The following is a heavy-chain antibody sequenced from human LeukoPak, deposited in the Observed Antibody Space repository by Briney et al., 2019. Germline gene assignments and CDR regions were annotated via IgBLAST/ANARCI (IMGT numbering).Heavy chain of an antibody. V-gene: IGHV1-18*01. CDR3: ARDAPYSSGWYGMDAFGI. J-gene: IGHJ3*02. D-gene: IGHD6-19*01. CDR1: GYSFTSYG. CDR2: ISAYNSNT. Sequence: ASVKVSCKASGYSFTSYGISWVRQAPGQGLEWMGWISAYNSNTKFAQKLQGRVSMTTDTSTSTAYMELRSLRSDDTAVYYCARDAPYSSGWYGMDAFGIWGQGTMVTVSS.